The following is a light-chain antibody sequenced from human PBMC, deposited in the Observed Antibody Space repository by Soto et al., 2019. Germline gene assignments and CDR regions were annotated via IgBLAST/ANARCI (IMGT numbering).Light chain of an antibody. Sequence: DIQLTQSPSFLSAAVGDSVTITCRASQGMNSYLAWYQQKPGKAPKLLIYAASTLQSGVPSRFSGIRSGTEFTLTISSLQPSDFETYYCLQLDTYPYSFGQGTKLDIK. CDR2: AAS. CDR3: LQLDTYPYS. V-gene: IGKV1-9*01. CDR1: QGMNSY. J-gene: IGKJ2*03.